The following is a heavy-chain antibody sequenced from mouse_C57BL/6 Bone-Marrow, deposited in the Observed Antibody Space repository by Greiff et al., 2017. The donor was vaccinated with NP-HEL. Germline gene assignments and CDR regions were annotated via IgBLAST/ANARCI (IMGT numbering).Heavy chain of an antibody. Sequence: VQLKESGPGLVKPSQSLSLTCSVTGYSITSGYYWNWIRQFPGNKLEWMGYISYDGSNNYNPSLKNRISITRDTSKNQFFLKLNSVTTEDTATYYCARERDGIDYWGQGTTLTVSS. V-gene: IGHV3-6*01. D-gene: IGHD2-3*01. CDR3: ARERDGIDY. CDR2: ISYDGSN. CDR1: GYSITSGYY. J-gene: IGHJ2*01.